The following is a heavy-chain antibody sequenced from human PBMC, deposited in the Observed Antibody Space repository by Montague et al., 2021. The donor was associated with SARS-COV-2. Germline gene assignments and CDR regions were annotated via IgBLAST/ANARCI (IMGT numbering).Heavy chain of an antibody. CDR2: ISYTGSI. CDR3: ARVGWELRVGDYSFDS. CDR1: GGSISPYY. Sequence: SETLSLTCTVSGGSISPYYWSWIRQPPGKGLEWIGRISYTGSIXXXSSXXXRLTISVDTSENQFSLKVTSVTPADTAVYYCARVGWELRVGDYSFDSWGQGTLVTVSS. V-gene: IGHV4-59*01. D-gene: IGHD1-26*01. J-gene: IGHJ4*02.